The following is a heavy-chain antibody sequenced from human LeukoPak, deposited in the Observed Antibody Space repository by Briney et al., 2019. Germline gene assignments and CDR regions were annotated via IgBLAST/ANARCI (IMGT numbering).Heavy chain of an antibody. CDR2: IYWNDDK. V-gene: IGHV2-5*01. CDR3: AHSVLRYFDWFADP. J-gene: IGHJ5*02. CDR1: GFSLSTSGVG. Sequence: SGPTLVNPTQTLTLTCTFSGFSLSTSGVGVGWIRQPPGKALEWLALIYWNDDKRYSPSLRSRLTITKDTSKNQVVLTMTNMDPVDAATYYCAHSVLRYFDWFADPWGQGTLVTVSS. D-gene: IGHD3-9*01.